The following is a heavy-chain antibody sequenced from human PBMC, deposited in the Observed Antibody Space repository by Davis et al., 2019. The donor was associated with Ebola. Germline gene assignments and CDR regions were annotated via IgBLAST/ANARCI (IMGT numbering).Heavy chain of an antibody. CDR1: GFTFRNYN. CDR2: ITSSSTTI. D-gene: IGHD4-17*01. J-gene: IGHJ6*02. CDR3: ARATTGDLYYYYYGMDV. Sequence: GESLKISCAASGFTFRNYNMNWVRQAPGKGLEWVSYITSSSTTIFYADSVKGRFTISRDNAKNSLYLQMNSLRAEDTAVYYCARATTGDLYYYYYGMDVWGQGTTVTVSS. V-gene: IGHV3-48*04.